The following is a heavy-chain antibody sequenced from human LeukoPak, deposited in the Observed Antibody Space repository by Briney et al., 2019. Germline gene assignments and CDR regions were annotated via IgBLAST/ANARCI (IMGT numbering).Heavy chain of an antibody. Sequence: ASVKVSCKASGGTFSSYAISWVRQAPGQGLEWMGGIIPIFGTANYAQKFRGRVTITTDESTSTAYMELSSLRSEDTAVYYCARGGHSSGWSVGAFDIWGQGTMVTVSS. CDR3: ARGGHSSGWSVGAFDI. J-gene: IGHJ3*02. CDR1: GGTFSSYA. D-gene: IGHD6-19*01. V-gene: IGHV1-69*05. CDR2: IIPIFGTA.